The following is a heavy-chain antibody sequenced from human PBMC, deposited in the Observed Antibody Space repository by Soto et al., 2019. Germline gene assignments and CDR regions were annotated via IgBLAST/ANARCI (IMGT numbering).Heavy chain of an antibody. Sequence: GESLKISCKGSGYSFTSYWISWVRQMPGKGLEWMGRIDPSDSYTNYSPSFQGHVTISADKSISTAYLQWSSLKASDTAMYYCARSHKLLGTDRYEFDYWGQGTLVTVSS. D-gene: IGHD7-27*01. V-gene: IGHV5-10-1*01. CDR2: IDPSDSYT. J-gene: IGHJ4*02. CDR1: GYSFTSYW. CDR3: ARSHKLLGTDRYEFDY.